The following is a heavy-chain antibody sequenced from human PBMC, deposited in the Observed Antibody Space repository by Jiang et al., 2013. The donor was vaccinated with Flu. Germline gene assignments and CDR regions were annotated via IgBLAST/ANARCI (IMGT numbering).Heavy chain of an antibody. CDR3: ARVGLGAYYYMDV. V-gene: IGHV1-8*01. J-gene: IGHJ6*03. Sequence: GYAQKFQGRVTMTRNTSISTAYMELSSLRSEDTAVYYCARVGLGAYYYMDVWGKGTTVTVSS. D-gene: IGHD3-16*01.